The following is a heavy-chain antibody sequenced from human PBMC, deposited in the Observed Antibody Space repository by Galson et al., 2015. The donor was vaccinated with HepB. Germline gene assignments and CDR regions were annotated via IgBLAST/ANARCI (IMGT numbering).Heavy chain of an antibody. Sequence: SLRLSCAASGFTFSRNAMHWVRQAPGKGLEWVAIISYDGEDDNYADSLKGRLTISRDNAKNSLYLQMNSLRAEDTAVYYCARRGIQLWLLGRVSGAFDIWGQGTLVTVSS. V-gene: IGHV3-30*04. CDR1: GFTFSRNA. CDR3: ARRGIQLWLLGRVSGAFDI. J-gene: IGHJ4*02. CDR2: ISYDGEDD. D-gene: IGHD5-18*01.